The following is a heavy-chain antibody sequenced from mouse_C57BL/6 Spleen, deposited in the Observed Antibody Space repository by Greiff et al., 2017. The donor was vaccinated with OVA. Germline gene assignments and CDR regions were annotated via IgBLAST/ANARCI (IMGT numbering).Heavy chain of an antibody. CDR1: GYTFTSYW. J-gene: IGHJ1*03. D-gene: IGHD1-1*01. CDR3: ARSHYYGSSHWYFDV. V-gene: IGHV1-69*01. Sequence: QVQLQQPGAELVMPGASVKLSCKASGYTFTSYWMHWVKQRPGQGLEWIGEIDPSDSYTNYNQKVKGKSTLTVDKSSSTAYMQLSSLTSEDSAVYYCARSHYYGSSHWYFDVWGTGTTVTVSS. CDR2: IDPSDSYT.